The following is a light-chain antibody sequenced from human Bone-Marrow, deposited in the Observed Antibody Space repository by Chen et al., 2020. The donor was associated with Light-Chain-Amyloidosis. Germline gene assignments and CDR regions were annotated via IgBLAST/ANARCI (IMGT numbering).Light chain of an antibody. CDR3: MQARQTPHT. V-gene: IGKV2-28*01. J-gene: IGKJ2*01. Sequence: DIVMTQSPLSLPVTPGEPASISCRSSQSLLHSNGFNYLDWYLQKPGQSPQLLIYLGSSRASGVPYRFSGSGSGTDFTLKISRVEAEDVGVYYCMQARQTPHTFGQGTKLEIK. CDR1: QSLLHSNGFNY. CDR2: LGS.